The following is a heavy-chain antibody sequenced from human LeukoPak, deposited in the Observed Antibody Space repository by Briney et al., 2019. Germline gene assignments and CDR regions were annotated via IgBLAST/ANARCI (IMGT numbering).Heavy chain of an antibody. J-gene: IGHJ4*02. CDR2: ISSSTSYI. CDR3: ARAHHRRVYDYVWGSYPY. D-gene: IGHD3-16*02. Sequence: GGSLRLSCAASGFIFSTYSMNWVRQAPGKGLEWVSSISSSTSYIYYADSVKGRFTISRDNAKNSLYLQMNSLRAEDTAVYYCARAHHRRVYDYVWGSYPYWGQGTLVTVSS. V-gene: IGHV3-21*01. CDR1: GFIFSTYS.